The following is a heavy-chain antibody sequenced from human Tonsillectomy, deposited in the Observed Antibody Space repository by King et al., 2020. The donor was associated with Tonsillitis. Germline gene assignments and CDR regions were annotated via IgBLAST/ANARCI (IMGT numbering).Heavy chain of an antibody. CDR2: IKQDGSEK. J-gene: IGHJ4*02. D-gene: IGHD1-26*01. V-gene: IGHV3-7*01. CDR3: GRGGLLKDYFDY. Sequence: VQLVESGGGLVQPGGSLRLSCAASGFMFSRYWMSWVRQAPGKGLEWVANIKQDGSEKYYVDSVKGRFTISRDNAKNSVYLQMNSLRAEDTAVYYCGRGGLLKDYFDYWGQGTRVTVSS. CDR1: GFMFSRYW.